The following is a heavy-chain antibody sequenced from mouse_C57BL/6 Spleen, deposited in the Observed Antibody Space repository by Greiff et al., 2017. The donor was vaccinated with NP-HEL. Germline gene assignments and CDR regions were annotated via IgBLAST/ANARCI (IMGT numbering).Heavy chain of an antibody. V-gene: IGHV3-6*01. CDR1: GYSITSGYY. J-gene: IGHJ3*01. Sequence: ESGPGLVKPSQSLSLTCSVTGYSITSGYYWNWIRQFPGNKLEWMGYISYDGSNNYNPSLKNRISITRDTSKNQFFLKLNSVTTEDTATYYCAKERTGTSWFAYWGQGTLVTVSA. CDR2: ISYDGSN. D-gene: IGHD4-1*01. CDR3: AKERTGTSWFAY.